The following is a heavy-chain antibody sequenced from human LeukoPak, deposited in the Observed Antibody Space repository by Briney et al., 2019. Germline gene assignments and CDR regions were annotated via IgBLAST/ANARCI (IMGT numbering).Heavy chain of an antibody. J-gene: IGHJ4*02. V-gene: IGHV4-31*03. CDR1: GGSISSGGYY. Sequence: SETLSLTCTVSGGSISSGGYYWSWIRQHPGNGLEWIGYIYYSGSTYYNPSLKSRVTISVDTSKNQFSLKLSSVTAADTAVYYCASQVSLYSGSYLAYWGQGTLVTVSS. CDR3: ASQVSLYSGSYLAY. D-gene: IGHD1-26*01. CDR2: IYYSGST.